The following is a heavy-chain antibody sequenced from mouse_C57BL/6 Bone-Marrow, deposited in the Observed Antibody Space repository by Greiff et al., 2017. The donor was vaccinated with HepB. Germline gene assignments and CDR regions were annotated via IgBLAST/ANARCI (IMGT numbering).Heavy chain of an antibody. J-gene: IGHJ2*01. CDR2: ISSGGSYT. Sequence: DVKLVESGGDLVKPGGSLKLSCAASGFTFSSYGMSWVRQTPDKRLEWVATISSGGSYTYYPDGVKGRFTISRDNAKNTLYLQMSSLKSEDTAMYYCARSYSDYWGQGTTLTVSS. CDR3: ARSYSDY. V-gene: IGHV5-6*02. CDR1: GFTFSSYG.